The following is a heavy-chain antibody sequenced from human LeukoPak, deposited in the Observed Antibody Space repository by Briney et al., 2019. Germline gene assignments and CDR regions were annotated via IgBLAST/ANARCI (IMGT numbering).Heavy chain of an antibody. V-gene: IGHV1-69*06. CDR1: GGTFSSYA. CDR3: ASGDFSVVAAMPFDS. CDR2: IIPIFGTA. J-gene: IGHJ4*02. Sequence: SVKVSCKASGGTFSSYAISWVRQAPGQGLEWMGGIIPIFGTANYAQKFQGRVTITADKSTSTAYMELSSLRSEDTAVYYCASGDFSVVAAMPFDSWGQRTLVTVSS. D-gene: IGHD2-15*01.